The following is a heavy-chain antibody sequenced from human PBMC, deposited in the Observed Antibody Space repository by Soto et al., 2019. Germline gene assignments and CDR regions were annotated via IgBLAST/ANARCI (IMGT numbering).Heavy chain of an antibody. CDR1: GFTFSSYG. Sequence: QVQLVESGGGVVQPGRSLRLSCAASGFTFSSYGMHWVRQAPGKGLEWVALIWYDGSNKNYADSVKGRFTISRDDSKNTLYLQMNSLRAEDTAVYYCARDAYHGSGSYAYWGQGTLVTVSS. CDR2: IWYDGSNK. J-gene: IGHJ4*02. D-gene: IGHD3-10*01. V-gene: IGHV3-33*01. CDR3: ARDAYHGSGSYAY.